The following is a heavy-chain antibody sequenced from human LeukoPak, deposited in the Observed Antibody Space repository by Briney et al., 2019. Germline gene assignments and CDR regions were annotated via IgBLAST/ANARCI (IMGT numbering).Heavy chain of an antibody. CDR2: IRSKAYGGTT. D-gene: IGHD5-18*01. Sequence: PGRSLRLSCTASGFTFGDYAMSWVRQAPGKGLEWVGFIRSKAYGGTTEYAASVKGRFTISRDDSKSIAHLQMNSLKTEDTAVYYCTVWIQLWLTFDYWGQGTLVTVSS. J-gene: IGHJ4*02. V-gene: IGHV3-49*04. CDR1: GFTFGDYA. CDR3: TVWIQLWLTFDY.